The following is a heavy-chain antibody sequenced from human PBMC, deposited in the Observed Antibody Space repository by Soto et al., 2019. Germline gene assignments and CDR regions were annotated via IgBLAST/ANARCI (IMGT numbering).Heavy chain of an antibody. J-gene: IGHJ4*02. CDR2: ISAYNGNT. CDR3: VVAAQPYYFDY. V-gene: IGHV1-18*01. CDR1: GYTFTSYG. Sequence: QVQLVQSGAEVKKPGASVKVSCKASGYTFTSYGISWVRQAPGQGLEWMGWISAYNGNTNNAEKLQGRVTMTTDTSTSTGYMELRSLRSDDTAVYYCVVAAQPYYFDYWGQGTLVTVSS. D-gene: IGHD2-15*01.